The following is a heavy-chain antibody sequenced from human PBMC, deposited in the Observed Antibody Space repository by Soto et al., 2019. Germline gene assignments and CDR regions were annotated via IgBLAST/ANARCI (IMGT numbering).Heavy chain of an antibody. V-gene: IGHV3-53*01. CDR3: ARDRALTAHGMNYYYGMDV. CDR1: GFTVSNNY. CDR2: IYSGGYT. D-gene: IGHD5-18*01. J-gene: IGHJ6*02. Sequence: PGGSLRLSCAVSGFTVSNNYMSWVRQAPGKGLEGVSVIYSGGYTAYGDSVKGRFTISRDNAKNSLYLQMNSLRAEDTAVYYCARDRALTAHGMNYYYGMDVWGQGTTVTVSS.